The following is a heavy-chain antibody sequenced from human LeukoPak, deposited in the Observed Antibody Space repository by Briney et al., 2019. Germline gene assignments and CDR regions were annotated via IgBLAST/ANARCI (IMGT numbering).Heavy chain of an antibody. CDR2: IYHSGST. V-gene: IGHV4-38-2*02. CDR3: ARPGYCSSTSCYALAFDV. D-gene: IGHD2-2*01. J-gene: IGHJ3*01. Sequence: SETLSLTCTVSGYSISSGYYWGWIRQPPGKGLEWIGSIYHSGSTYYNPSLKSRVTISVDTSKNQFSLKLSSVTAADTAVYYCARPGYCSSTSCYALAFDVWGQGTMVTVSS. CDR1: GYSISSGYY.